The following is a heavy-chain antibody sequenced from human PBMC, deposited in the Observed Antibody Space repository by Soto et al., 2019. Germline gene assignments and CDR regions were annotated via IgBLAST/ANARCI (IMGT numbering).Heavy chain of an antibody. CDR2: ISAYNGDT. CDR3: ARDPSNSSGNRIWFDP. CDR1: GYTVTSHG. Sequence: QVQLVQSGAEVKKPGASVKVSCKASGYTVTSHGINWVRQAPGQGLELMGWISAYNGDTKYEQKFQGRVTMTTDASSSTAYMELKSLSSDDTAVYFCARDPSNSSGNRIWFDPWGQGTQVTVSS. J-gene: IGHJ5*02. D-gene: IGHD6-19*01. V-gene: IGHV1-18*04.